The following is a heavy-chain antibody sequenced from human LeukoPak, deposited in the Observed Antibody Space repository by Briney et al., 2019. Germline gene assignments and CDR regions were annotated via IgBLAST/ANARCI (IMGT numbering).Heavy chain of an antibody. Sequence: ASETLSLTCAVYGGSFSGYYWSWIRQPPGKGLEWIGEINHSGSTNYNPSLKSRVTISVDTSKNQFSPKLSSVTAADTAVYYCARESSGYYYKYWGQGTLVTVSS. D-gene: IGHD3-22*01. J-gene: IGHJ4*02. CDR2: INHSGST. CDR1: GGSFSGYY. V-gene: IGHV4-34*01. CDR3: ARESSGYYYKY.